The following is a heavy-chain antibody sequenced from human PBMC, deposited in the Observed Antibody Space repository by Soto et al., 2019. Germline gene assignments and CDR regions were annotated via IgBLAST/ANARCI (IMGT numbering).Heavy chain of an antibody. CDR2: INPSGGST. CDR1: GYTFTSYY. J-gene: IGHJ3*02. CDR3: ARDYDILTGYPSAHAFDI. Sequence: ASVKVSCKASGYTFTSYYMHWVRQAPGQGLEWMGIINPSGGSTSYAQKFQGRVTMTRDTSTSTVYMELSSLRSEDTAVYYCARDYDILTGYPSAHAFDIWGQGTMVTVSS. D-gene: IGHD3-9*01. V-gene: IGHV1-46*03.